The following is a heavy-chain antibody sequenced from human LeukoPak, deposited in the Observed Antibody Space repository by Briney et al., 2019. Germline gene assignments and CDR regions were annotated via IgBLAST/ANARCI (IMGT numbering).Heavy chain of an antibody. V-gene: IGHV4-34*01. CDR3: ARVVSGYDHGDY. Sequence: PSETLSLTCAVYGGSFIGYYWSWIRQPPGKGLEWIGEINHSGSTNYNPSLKSRVTISVDTSKNQFSLKLSSVTAADPAVYYCARVVSGYDHGDYWGQGTLVTVSS. J-gene: IGHJ4*02. CDR2: INHSGST. CDR1: GGSFIGYY. D-gene: IGHD5-12*01.